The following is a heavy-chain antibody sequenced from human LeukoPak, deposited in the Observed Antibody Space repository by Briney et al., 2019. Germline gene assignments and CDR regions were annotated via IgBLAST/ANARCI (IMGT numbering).Heavy chain of an antibody. D-gene: IGHD6-6*01. V-gene: IGHV3-23*01. CDR1: GFTFSSYA. Sequence: GGSLRLSCAASGFTFSSYAMSWVRQAPGKGLEWVSAISGSGCSTYYADSVKGRFTISRDNSKNTLYLQMNSLRAEDTAVYYCAKVGTSIAARRGRPYYFDYWGQGTLVTVSS. J-gene: IGHJ4*02. CDR2: ISGSGCST. CDR3: AKVGTSIAARRGRPYYFDY.